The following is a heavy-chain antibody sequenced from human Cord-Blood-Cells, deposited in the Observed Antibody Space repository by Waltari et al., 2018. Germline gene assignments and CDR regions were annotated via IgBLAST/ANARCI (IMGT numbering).Heavy chain of an antibody. V-gene: IGHV3-53*01. D-gene: IGHD2-2*01. CDR2: IYSGGST. J-gene: IGHJ5*02. Sequence: EVQLVESGGGLIQPGGSLRLSGAASGFTGGSNYMSWVRQAPGKGLEWVSVIYSGGSTYYADSVKGRFTISRDNSKNTLYLQMNSLRAEDTAVYYCARAIVVVPAANWFDPWGQGTLVTVSS. CDR1: GFTGGSNY. CDR3: ARAIVVVPAANWFDP.